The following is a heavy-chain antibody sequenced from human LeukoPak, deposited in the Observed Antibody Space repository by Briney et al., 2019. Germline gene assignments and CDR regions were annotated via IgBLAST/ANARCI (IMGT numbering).Heavy chain of an antibody. Sequence: PSETLSLTCTVSGGSISSYYWSWIRQPAGKGLEWIGRIYTSGSTNYNPSLKSRVTMSVDTSKNQFSLKLSSVTAADTAVYYCARSRSGGRSFYYYYMDVWGKGTTVTISS. CDR1: GGSISSYY. V-gene: IGHV4-4*07. J-gene: IGHJ6*03. D-gene: IGHD1-14*01. CDR3: ARSRSGGRSFYYYYMDV. CDR2: IYTSGST.